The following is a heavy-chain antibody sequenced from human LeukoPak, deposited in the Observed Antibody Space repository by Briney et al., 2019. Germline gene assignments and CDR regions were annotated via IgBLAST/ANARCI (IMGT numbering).Heavy chain of an antibody. J-gene: IGHJ4*02. D-gene: IGHD3-22*01. Sequence: SQTLSLTCTVSGGSISSGGYCWSWIRQHPGKGLEWIGYIYYSGSTYYNPSLKSRVTISVDTSKNQFSLKLSSVTAADTAVYYCARGVTYYDSSGLPGYFDYWGQGTLVTVSS. V-gene: IGHV4-31*03. CDR2: IYYSGST. CDR1: GGSISSGGYC. CDR3: ARGVTYYDSSGLPGYFDY.